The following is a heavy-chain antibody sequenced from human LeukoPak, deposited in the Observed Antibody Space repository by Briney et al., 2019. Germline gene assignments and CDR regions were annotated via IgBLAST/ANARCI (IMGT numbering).Heavy chain of an antibody. Sequence: SETLSLTCAVSGYSISSGYYWGWIRQPPGKGLEWIGSIYHSGSTYYYPSLKSRVTISVDTSKNQFSLKLSSVTAADTAVYYCARSPERWLQLLIDYWGQGTLVTVSS. J-gene: IGHJ4*02. CDR2: IYHSGST. D-gene: IGHD5-24*01. CDR3: ARSPERWLQLLIDY. V-gene: IGHV4-38-2*01. CDR1: GYSISSGYY.